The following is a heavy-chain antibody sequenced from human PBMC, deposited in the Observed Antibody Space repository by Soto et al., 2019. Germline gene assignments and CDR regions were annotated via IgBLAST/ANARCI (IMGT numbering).Heavy chain of an antibody. CDR1: GLSLSTTGVG. D-gene: IGHD2-21*02. CDR2: IYWDDDK. J-gene: IGHJ6*02. CDR3: VQSRCGGDCLQSYSSHSYYGLDV. Sequence: SGPTLVNPTQTLTLTCTFSGLSLSTTGVGVGWIRQPPGKDLEWLALIYWDDDKRYSPSLKSRLTITKDTSKNQVVLTMTNMDPVDTATYYCVQSRCGGDCLQSYSSHSYYGLDVWGQGT. V-gene: IGHV2-5*02.